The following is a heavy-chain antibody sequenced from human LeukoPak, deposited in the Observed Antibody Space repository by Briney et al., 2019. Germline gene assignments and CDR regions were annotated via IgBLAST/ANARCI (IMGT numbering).Heavy chain of an antibody. Sequence: ASVKVSCKVSGYTLTELSMHWVRQAPGKGLEWMGGFDPEDGETIYAQKFQGRVTMTEDTSTDTAYMELSSLRSEDTAVYYCATDSRPVGATSAFDIWGQGTMVTVSS. CDR2: FDPEDGET. CDR3: ATDSRPVGATSAFDI. CDR1: GYTLTELS. J-gene: IGHJ3*02. D-gene: IGHD1-26*01. V-gene: IGHV1-24*01.